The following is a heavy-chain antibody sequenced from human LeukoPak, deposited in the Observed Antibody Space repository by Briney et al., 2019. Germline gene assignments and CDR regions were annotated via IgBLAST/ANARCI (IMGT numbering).Heavy chain of an antibody. CDR1: GGSFSGYY. CDR3: ARLPRGYSYVSYYYGMDV. CDR2: INHSGST. V-gene: IGHV4-34*01. Sequence: SETPSLTCAVYGGSFSGYYWSWIRQPPGKGLEWIGEINHSGSTNYNPSLKSRVTISVDTSKNQFSLKLSSVTAADTAVYYCARLPRGYSYVSYYYGMDVWGQGTTVTVSS. J-gene: IGHJ6*02. D-gene: IGHD5-18*01.